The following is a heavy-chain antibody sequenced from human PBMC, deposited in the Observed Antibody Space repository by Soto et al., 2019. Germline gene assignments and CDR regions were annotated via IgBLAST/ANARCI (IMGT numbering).Heavy chain of an antibody. CDR2: INAGNGNT. J-gene: IGHJ4*02. CDR3: ARGPGGPDGPGDY. D-gene: IGHD2-15*01. CDR1: GYTFTNYA. V-gene: IGHV1-3*01. Sequence: ASVKVSCKASGYTFTNYAMHWVRQAPGQRLEWMRWINAGNGNTKYSQKFQGRVTITRGTSASTAYMDLSSLRSEDTAVYYCARGPGGPDGPGDYWGQGTLVTVSS.